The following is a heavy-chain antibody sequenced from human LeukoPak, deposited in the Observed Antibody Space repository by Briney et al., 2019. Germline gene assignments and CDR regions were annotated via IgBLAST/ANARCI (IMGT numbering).Heavy chain of an antibody. D-gene: IGHD3-10*01. CDR3: AREWGLWFGEHYYYYGMDV. CDR1: GYTFSSYA. J-gene: IGHJ6*02. V-gene: IGHV1-69*04. CDR2: IIPILGIA. Sequence: ASVKVSCKASGYTFSSYAISWVRQAPGQGLEWMGRIIPILGIANYAQKFQGRVTITADKSTSTAYMELSSLRSEDTAVYYCAREWGLWFGEHYYYYGMDVWGQGTTVTVSS.